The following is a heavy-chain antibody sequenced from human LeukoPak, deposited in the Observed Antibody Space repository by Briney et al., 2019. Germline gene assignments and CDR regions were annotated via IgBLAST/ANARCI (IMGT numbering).Heavy chain of an antibody. Sequence: ASQTLSLTCAVSGGSISSGAYSWSWIRQPPGKGLEWIGYMYHSGSTYYNPSLKSRVTISVDTSKNQFSLKLSSVTAADTAVYYCARITPGTYDRIPEAEESRYYFDYWGQGTLVTVSS. D-gene: IGHD3-22*01. CDR2: MYHSGST. V-gene: IGHV4-30-2*02. CDR1: GGSISSGAYS. CDR3: ARITPGTYDRIPEAEESRYYFDY. J-gene: IGHJ4*02.